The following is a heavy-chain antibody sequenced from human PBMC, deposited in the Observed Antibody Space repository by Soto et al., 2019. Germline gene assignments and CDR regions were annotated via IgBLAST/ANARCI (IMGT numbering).Heavy chain of an antibody. D-gene: IGHD5-12*01. CDR2: MYHTGTT. Sequence: PSDTLCLTCTVSGGSISSYYWSWIRQTAGKRLEWIGRMYHTGTTDYNPSLKRRLSMSVDTSKNQFSLRLSSVTAADTALYYCARDVGYTGYEQGNPFDLWGQGTMVTVS. CDR1: GGSISSYY. J-gene: IGHJ3*01. V-gene: IGHV4-4*07. CDR3: ARDVGYTGYEQGNPFDL.